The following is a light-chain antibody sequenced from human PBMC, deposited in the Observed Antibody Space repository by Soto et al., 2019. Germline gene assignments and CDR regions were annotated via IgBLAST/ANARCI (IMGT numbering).Light chain of an antibody. CDR1: SSDVGGSNY. J-gene: IGLJ1*01. CDR3: SSYTDSSNYV. CDR2: EVT. Sequence: QSALTQPASVSGYPGQSITISCTGTSSDVGGSNYVSWYRQYPGKVPKLLIHEVTNRPSGVSNRFSGSKSGNTASLTISGLQAEDEADYYCSSYTDSSNYVFGTGTKVTVL. V-gene: IGLV2-14*01.